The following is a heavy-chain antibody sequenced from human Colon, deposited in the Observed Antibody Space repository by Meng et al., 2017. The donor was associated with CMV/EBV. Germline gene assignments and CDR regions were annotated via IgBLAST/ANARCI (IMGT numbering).Heavy chain of an antibody. Sequence: QVQLQEPAPGLVKPSETLSLTCTVSGGSISSYCFSWIRQAPEKGLEWIGYTCYNGDSNYNPPLKSRVTISVDTSKNQFSLKLSSVTAADTAMYYCALRGSAAGTFQHWGQGTLVTVSS. CDR2: TCYNGDS. D-gene: IGHD6-13*01. CDR3: ALRGSAAGTFQH. J-gene: IGHJ1*01. CDR1: GGSISSYC. V-gene: IGHV4-59*01.